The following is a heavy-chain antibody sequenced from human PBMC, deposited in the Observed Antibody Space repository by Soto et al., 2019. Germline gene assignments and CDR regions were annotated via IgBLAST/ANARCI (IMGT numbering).Heavy chain of an antibody. CDR1: GYTFTVHH. CDR2: INPISGGT. CDR3: AKDGRHCSGGSCPQGH. V-gene: IGHV1-2*02. D-gene: IGHD2-15*01. Sequence: ASVKVSCKTSGYTFTVHHIHCVLQSPVQWLEWMGWINPISGGTKYREKFQGRVSITRDKSSSTAYMELSSLTSDDSAVYYCAKDGRHCSGGSCPQGHWGQGTLVTVSS. J-gene: IGHJ4*02.